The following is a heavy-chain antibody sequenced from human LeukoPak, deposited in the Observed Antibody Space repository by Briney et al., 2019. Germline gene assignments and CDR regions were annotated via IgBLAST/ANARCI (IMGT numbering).Heavy chain of an antibody. V-gene: IGHV3-66*01. J-gene: IGHJ3*02. CDR1: GFTFSNYW. CDR3: AREKRTGSPGAFDI. CDR2: IYSGGST. Sequence: GGSLGLSCAASGFTFSNYWMHWVRQAPGKGLVWVSVIYSGGSTYYADSVKGRFTISRDNSKNTLYLQMNSLRAEDTAVYYCAREKRTGSPGAFDIWGQGTMVTVSS.